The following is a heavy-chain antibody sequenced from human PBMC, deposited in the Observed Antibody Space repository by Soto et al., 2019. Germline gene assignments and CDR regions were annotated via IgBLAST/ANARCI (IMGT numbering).Heavy chain of an antibody. J-gene: IGHJ6*02. Sequence: ETLSLTCTVSGGSISSYYWSWIRQPPGKGLEWIGYIYYSGSTNYNPSLKSRVTISVDTSKNQFSLKLGSVTAADTAVYYCARVVLRSNTNYYYYYGMDVWGQGTTVTVSS. CDR3: ARVVLRSNTNYYYYYGMDV. CDR1: GGSISSYY. D-gene: IGHD4-17*01. CDR2: IYYSGST. V-gene: IGHV4-59*01.